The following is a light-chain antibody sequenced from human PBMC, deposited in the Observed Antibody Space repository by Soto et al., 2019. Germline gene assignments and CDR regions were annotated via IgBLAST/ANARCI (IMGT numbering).Light chain of an antibody. CDR1: QTIGAF. Sequence: QMTQSPSTLSASVGERVTITCRASQTIGAFLAWYQLKPGKAPNLLISKASNLQDGVPSRFSGSGSGTEFTLTITSLQPDDFATYYCQHYNSWAFGQGNKVDIK. V-gene: IGKV1-5*03. CDR2: KAS. J-gene: IGKJ1*01. CDR3: QHYNSWA.